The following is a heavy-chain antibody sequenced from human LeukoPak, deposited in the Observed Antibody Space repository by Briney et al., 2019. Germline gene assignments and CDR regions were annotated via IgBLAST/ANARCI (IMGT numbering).Heavy chain of an antibody. D-gene: IGHD1-1*01. CDR2: IYSGGGT. V-gene: IGHV3-53*01. CDR3: ARAPMTTEDY. J-gene: IGHJ4*02. Sequence: GGSLRLSCVASGFIVSSNYMSWVRQAPGKGLEWVSVIYSGGGTNYAASVKGRFTISRDRSKNTLYLQMNSLRVEDTAVYYFARAPMTTEDYWGQGTLVTVSS. CDR1: GFIVSSNY.